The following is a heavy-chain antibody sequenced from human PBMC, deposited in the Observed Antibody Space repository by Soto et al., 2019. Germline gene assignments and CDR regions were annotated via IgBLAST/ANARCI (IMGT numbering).Heavy chain of an antibody. V-gene: IGHV3-23*01. J-gene: IGHJ6*02. CDR3: AKVGDYYYYGMDV. Sequence: APGKGLEWVSAISGSGGSTYYADSVKGRFTFSRDNSKNTLYLQMNSLRAEDTAVYYCAKVGDYYYYGMDVWGQGTTVTVSS. D-gene: IGHD3-16*01. CDR2: ISGSGGST.